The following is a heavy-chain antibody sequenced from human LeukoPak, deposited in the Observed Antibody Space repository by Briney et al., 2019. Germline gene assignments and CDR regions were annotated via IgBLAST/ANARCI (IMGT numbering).Heavy chain of an antibody. D-gene: IGHD6-13*01. CDR1: GGSISNYY. CDR3: ATGVHGIAAAGDYYFDY. CDR2: IYYSGST. J-gene: IGHJ4*02. Sequence: PSETLSLTCTVSGGSISNYYWSWLRQPPGKGLEWIGYIYYSGSTNYDPSLKSPVTISIDPPNNQFSLKLSSVTAADTAVYYCATGVHGIAAAGDYYFDYWGQGTLVTVSS. V-gene: IGHV4-59*01.